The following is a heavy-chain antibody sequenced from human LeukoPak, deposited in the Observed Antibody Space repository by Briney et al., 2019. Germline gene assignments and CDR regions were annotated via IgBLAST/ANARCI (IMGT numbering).Heavy chain of an antibody. Sequence: SETLSLTCAVYGGSFSGYYWSWIRQPPGKGLEWIGEINHSGSTNYNPSLKSRVTISVDTSKNQFSLKLSSVTAADTAVYYCARIGYSGYDPLDVWGKGTTVTVSS. CDR3: ARIGYSGYDPLDV. CDR1: GGSFSGYY. CDR2: INHSGST. J-gene: IGHJ6*04. D-gene: IGHD5-12*01. V-gene: IGHV4-34*01.